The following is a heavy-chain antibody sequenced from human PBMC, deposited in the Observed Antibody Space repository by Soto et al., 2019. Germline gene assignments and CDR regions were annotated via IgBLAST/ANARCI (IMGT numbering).Heavy chain of an antibody. CDR3: TRGGYNEGGFDY. V-gene: IGHV3-21*01. CDR1: GFTFNSYD. D-gene: IGHD5-12*01. J-gene: IGHJ4*02. CDR2: LNSHDGLT. Sequence: LRRSCAASGFTFNSYDMNWVRQAPGKGLEWVSSLNSHDGLTHYADSVKGRFAISRDNAKNSLYLQMNSLRVEDTAVYYCTRGGYNEGGFDYWGQGNLVTVSS.